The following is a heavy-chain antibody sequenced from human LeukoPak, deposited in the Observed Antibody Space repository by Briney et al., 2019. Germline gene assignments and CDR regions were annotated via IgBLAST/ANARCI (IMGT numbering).Heavy chain of an antibody. CDR3: ARGAVTAYYYYYGMDV. CDR2: INHSGST. Sequence: SETLSLTCAVYGGSFSGYYWSWIRQPPGKGLEWIGEINHSGSTNYNPSLKSRVTISVDTSKNQFSLKLSSVTAADTAVYYCARGAVTAYYYYYGMDVWGQGTTVTVS. CDR1: GGSFSGYY. J-gene: IGHJ6*02. V-gene: IGHV4-34*01. D-gene: IGHD2-21*02.